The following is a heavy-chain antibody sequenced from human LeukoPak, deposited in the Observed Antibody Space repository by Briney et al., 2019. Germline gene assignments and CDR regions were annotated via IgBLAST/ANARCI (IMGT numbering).Heavy chain of an antibody. J-gene: IGHJ5*02. CDR2: INHSGST. Sequence: SETLSLTCAVSGGSISSSNWWSWVRQPPGKGLEWIGEINHSGSTNYNPSLKSRVTISVDTSKNQFSLKLSSVTAADTAVYYCAREGRYSGSINWFDPWGQGTLVTVPS. CDR3: AREGRYSGSINWFDP. V-gene: IGHV4-4*02. CDR1: GGSISSSNW. D-gene: IGHD5-12*01.